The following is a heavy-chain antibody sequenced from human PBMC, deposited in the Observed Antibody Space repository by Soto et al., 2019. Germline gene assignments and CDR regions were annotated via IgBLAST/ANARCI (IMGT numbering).Heavy chain of an antibody. CDR3: ARVLRYFDWSPYGMDV. CDR2: IWYDGSNK. CDR1: GFTFSSYG. D-gene: IGHD3-9*01. Sequence: GGSLRLSCAASGFTFSSYGMHWVRQAPGKGLEWVAVIWYDGSNKYYADSVKGRFTISRDNSKNTLYLQMNSLRAEDRAVYYCARVLRYFDWSPYGMDVWGQGTTVTV. V-gene: IGHV3-33*01. J-gene: IGHJ6*02.